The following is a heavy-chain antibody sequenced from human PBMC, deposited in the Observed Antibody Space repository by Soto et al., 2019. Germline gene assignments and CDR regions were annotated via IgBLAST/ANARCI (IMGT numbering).Heavy chain of an antibody. CDR2: MNPNSGNT. J-gene: IGHJ3*02. Sequence: ASVKVSFKASGYTFTSYDINWVRQATGQGLEWMGWMNPNSGNTGYAQKFQGRVTMTRNTSISTAYMELSSLRSEDTAVYYCARAGRAFGGAFDIWGQGTMVTVSS. D-gene: IGHD3-10*01. CDR3: ARAGRAFGGAFDI. CDR1: GYTFTSYD. V-gene: IGHV1-8*01.